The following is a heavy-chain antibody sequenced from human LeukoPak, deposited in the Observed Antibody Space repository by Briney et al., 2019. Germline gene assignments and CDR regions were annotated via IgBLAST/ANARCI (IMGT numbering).Heavy chain of an antibody. CDR3: ARLLGAAAGTRGVLFPRYFDY. J-gene: IGHJ4*02. V-gene: IGHV5-51*01. CDR2: IYPGDSDT. D-gene: IGHD6-13*01. CDR1: GYSFTSYW. Sequence: GESLKISCKGSGYSFTSYWIGWVRQMPGKGLEWMGIIYPGDSDTRYSPSFQGQVTISADKSISTAYLQWSSLKASDTAMYYCARLLGAAAGTRGVLFPRYFDYWGQGTLVTVSS.